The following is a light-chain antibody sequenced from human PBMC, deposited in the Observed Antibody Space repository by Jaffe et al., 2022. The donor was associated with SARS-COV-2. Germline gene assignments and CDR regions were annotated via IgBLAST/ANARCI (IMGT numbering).Light chain of an antibody. Sequence: DIVMTQSPLSLPVTPGEPASISCRSSQSLLHSNGYNYLDWYLQKPGQSPQLLIYLGSNRASGVPDRFSGSGSGTDFTLKISRVEAEDVGVYYCMQALPGWTFGQGTKVEIK. J-gene: IGKJ1*01. V-gene: IGKV2-28*01. CDR1: QSLLHSNGYNY. CDR3: MQALPGWT. CDR2: LGS.